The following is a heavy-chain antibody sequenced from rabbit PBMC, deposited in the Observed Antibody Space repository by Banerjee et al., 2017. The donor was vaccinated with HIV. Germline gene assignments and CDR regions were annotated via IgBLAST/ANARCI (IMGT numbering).Heavy chain of an antibody. CDR2: IYASSSGTT. V-gene: IGHV1S45*01. CDR1: GFSLSSSYS. Sequence: QEQLEESGGGLVKPGASLTLTCTASGFSLSSSYSICWVRQTPGKGLEWIACIYASSSGTTYYASWAKGRFTISKTSSTTVTLQMTSLTAADTATYFCAREDDDYGDYYFDLWGPGTLVTVS. J-gene: IGHJ4*01. D-gene: IGHD2-1*01. CDR3: AREDDDYGDYYFDL.